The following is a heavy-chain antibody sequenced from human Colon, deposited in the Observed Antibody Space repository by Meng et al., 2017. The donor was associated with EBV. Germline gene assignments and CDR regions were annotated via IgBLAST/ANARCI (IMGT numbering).Heavy chain of an antibody. V-gene: IGHV4-4*02. CDR1: GVSLSSRNW. J-gene: IGHJ4*02. D-gene: IGHD2-21*02. Sequence: QVRLPQPGPGLVKPSGTLSLTCAVSGVSLSSRNWWSWVRQPPGKGLEWIGEIYHSGSTNYNPSLKSRVTISVDESKNQFSLRLSSVTAADTAVYYCARVGAYCGGDCYHPRWGQGTLVTVSS. CDR2: IYHSGST. CDR3: ARVGAYCGGDCYHPR.